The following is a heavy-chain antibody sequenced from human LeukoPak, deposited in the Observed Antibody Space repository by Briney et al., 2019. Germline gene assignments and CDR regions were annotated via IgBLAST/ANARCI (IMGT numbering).Heavy chain of an antibody. V-gene: IGHV4-34*01. J-gene: IGHJ4*02. CDR3: ARSYYGSGSYYSFDY. CDR1: GGSFSGYY. D-gene: IGHD3-10*01. CDR2: INHSGST. Sequence: SETLSLTCAVYGGSFSGYYWSWIRQPPGKGLEWIGEINHSGSTNYNPSLKSRVTISVDTSKNQFSLKLSSVTAADTAVYYCARSYYGSGSYYSFDYWGQGTLVTVSS.